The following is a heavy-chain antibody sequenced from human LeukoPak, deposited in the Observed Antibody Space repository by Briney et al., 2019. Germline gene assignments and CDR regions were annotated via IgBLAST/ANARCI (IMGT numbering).Heavy chain of an antibody. J-gene: IGHJ3*02. Sequence: GGSLRLPCVPSGITFSNSALSWVRQAPGKGLEWVSTITKSGDQTHYADSVRGLFTISRDIFKNTLYLQMNSLRAEDTAVYHCVKSAGKDGYRDVFDIWGQGTVVTVSS. CDR1: GITFSNSA. D-gene: IGHD5-24*01. CDR2: ITKSGDQT. CDR3: VKSAGKDGYRDVFDI. V-gene: IGHV3-23*01.